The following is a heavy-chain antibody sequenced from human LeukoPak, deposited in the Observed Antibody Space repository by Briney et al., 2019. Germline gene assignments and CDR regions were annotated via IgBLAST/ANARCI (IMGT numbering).Heavy chain of an antibody. CDR2: ISYSGTT. Sequence: SETLSLTCTVSGGSINNYHWGWIRQPPGKGLEWIGYISYSGTTNYNPSLKSRVTISVDMSKSQFSLKLNSVTAADTAVYYCARSSTGDTAMPKVFDYWGQGTLVTVSS. J-gene: IGHJ4*02. CDR3: ARSSTGDTAMPKVFDY. CDR1: GGSINNYH. V-gene: IGHV4-59*12. D-gene: IGHD5-18*01.